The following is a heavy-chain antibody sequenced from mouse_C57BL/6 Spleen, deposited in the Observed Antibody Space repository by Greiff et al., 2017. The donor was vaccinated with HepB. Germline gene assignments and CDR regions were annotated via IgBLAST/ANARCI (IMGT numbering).Heavy chain of an antibody. Sequence: QVHVKQSGAELVRPGASVTLSCKASGYTFTDYEMHWVKQTPVHGLEWIGAIDPETGGTAYNQKFKGKAILTADKSSSTAYMELRSLTSEDSAVYYCTYYYGSSQYYYAMDYWGQGTSVTVSS. CDR2: IDPETGGT. CDR3: TYYYGSSQYYYAMDY. D-gene: IGHD1-1*01. J-gene: IGHJ4*01. V-gene: IGHV1-15*01. CDR1: GYTFTDYE.